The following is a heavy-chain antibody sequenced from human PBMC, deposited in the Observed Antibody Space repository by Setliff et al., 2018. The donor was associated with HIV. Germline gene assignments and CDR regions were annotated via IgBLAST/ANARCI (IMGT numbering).Heavy chain of an antibody. J-gene: IGHJ4*02. D-gene: IGHD3-9*01. CDR1: GYTFTSYS. V-gene: IGHV1-18*01. CDR2: ISAYHHKT. Sequence: ASVKVSCKASGYTFTSYSISWVRQAPGQGLEWMGWISAYHHKTNYAQKLQGRVTMTTDTSTSTAYMELRSLSSDDTAVYYCARYRPRSYDDILTGFGRFDYWGQGSVVTVSS. CDR3: ARYRPRSYDDILTGFGRFDY.